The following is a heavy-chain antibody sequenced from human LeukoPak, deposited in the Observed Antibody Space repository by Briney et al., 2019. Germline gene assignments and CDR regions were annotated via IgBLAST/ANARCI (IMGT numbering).Heavy chain of an antibody. D-gene: IGHD4/OR15-4a*01. CDR3: ARGGFRLSPLYYYYYMDV. J-gene: IGHJ6*03. CDR1: GGSFSGYY. Sequence: SETLSLTCAVYGGSFSGYYWSWIRQPPGKGLEWIGEINHSGSTNYNPSLKSRVTISVDTSKNQFSLQLSSVTAADTAVYYCARGGFRLSPLYYYYYMDVWGKGTTVTVSS. V-gene: IGHV4-34*01. CDR2: INHSGST.